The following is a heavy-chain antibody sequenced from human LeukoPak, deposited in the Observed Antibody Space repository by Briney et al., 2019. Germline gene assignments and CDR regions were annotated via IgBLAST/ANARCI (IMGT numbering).Heavy chain of an antibody. CDR3: ARVSPSYCSGGGCYLYWYFDL. CDR2: ISMSSSYI. D-gene: IGHD2-15*01. CDR1: GFTFSSYS. J-gene: IGHJ2*01. Sequence: PGGSLRLSCAASGFTFSSYSMNWVRQAPGKGLEWVSSISMSSSYIYYADSVKGRFTISRDNAKNSLYLQMNSLRAEDTAVYYCARVSPSYCSGGGCYLYWYFDLWGRGSLVTVSS. V-gene: IGHV3-21*01.